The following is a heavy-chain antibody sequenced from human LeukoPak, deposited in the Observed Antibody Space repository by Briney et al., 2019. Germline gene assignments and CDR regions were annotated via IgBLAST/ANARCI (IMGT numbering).Heavy chain of an antibody. J-gene: IGHJ5*02. V-gene: IGHV1-8*03. CDR1: GYTFTSYD. CDR2: MNPNSGNT. CDR3: ARGRRSVVGNWFDP. D-gene: IGHD3-10*01. Sequence: ASVKVSCKASGYTFTSYDINWVRQATGQGLEWMGWMNPNSGNTGYAQKFQGRVTITRNTSISTAYMELSSLRSEDTAVYYCARGRRSVVGNWFDPWGQGTLVTVSS.